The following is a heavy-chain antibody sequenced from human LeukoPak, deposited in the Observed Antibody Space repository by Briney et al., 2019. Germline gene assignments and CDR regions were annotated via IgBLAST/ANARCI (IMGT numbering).Heavy chain of an antibody. V-gene: IGHV4-34*01. D-gene: IGHD5-12*01. CDR3: ARALVATRPRLDY. J-gene: IGHJ4*02. CDR2: INHSGST. Sequence: SETLSLTCAVYGGSFSGYYRSWIRQPPGKGLEWIGEINHSGSTNYNPSLKSRVTISVHTSKSQFSLKLTSVTAADTAVYYCARALVATRPRLDYWGQGTLVTVS. CDR1: GGSFSGYY.